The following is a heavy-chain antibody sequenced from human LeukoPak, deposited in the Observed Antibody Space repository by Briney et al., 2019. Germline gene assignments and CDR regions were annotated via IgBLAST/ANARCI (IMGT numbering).Heavy chain of an antibody. Sequence: PGGSLRLSCAASAFTFRPYAMIWVRQAPGKGLEWVSTVGGSGGSTYYADSVKGRFTISRDNSNNTLYLEMNSLRAEDTAVYYCAKGAASRGYTYVANWGQGTLVTVSS. CDR3: AKGAASRGYTYVAN. J-gene: IGHJ4*02. V-gene: IGHV3-23*01. D-gene: IGHD5-18*01. CDR1: AFTFRPYA. CDR2: VGGSGGST.